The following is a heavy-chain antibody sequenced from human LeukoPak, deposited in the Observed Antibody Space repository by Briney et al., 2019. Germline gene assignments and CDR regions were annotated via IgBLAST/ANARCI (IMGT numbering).Heavy chain of an antibody. Sequence: PLASVKVSCEASGYTFTSYAMNWVRQAPGQGLEWMGWINTNTGNPTYAQGFTGRFVFSLDTSVSTAYLQISSLKAEDTAVYYCARGYYYDSSGYYLGWGQGTLVTVSS. D-gene: IGHD3-22*01. J-gene: IGHJ4*02. CDR2: INTNTGNP. CDR3: ARGYYYDSSGYYLG. CDR1: GYTFTSYA. V-gene: IGHV7-4-1*02.